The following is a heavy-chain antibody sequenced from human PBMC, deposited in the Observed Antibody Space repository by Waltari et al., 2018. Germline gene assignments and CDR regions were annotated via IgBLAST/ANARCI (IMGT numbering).Heavy chain of an antibody. CDR2: IIPIFGTA. CDR1: GGTFSSYA. D-gene: IGHD6-6*01. J-gene: IGHJ6*03. CDR3: ATPPKYSSSTYYYYYMDV. Sequence: QVQLVQSGAEVKKPGSSVKVSCKASGGTFSSYAISWVRPAPGQGLEWMGGIIPIFGTANYAQKFQGRVTITADKATSTAYMELSSLRSEDTAVYYCATPPKYSSSTYYYYYMDVWGKGTTVTVSS. V-gene: IGHV1-69*14.